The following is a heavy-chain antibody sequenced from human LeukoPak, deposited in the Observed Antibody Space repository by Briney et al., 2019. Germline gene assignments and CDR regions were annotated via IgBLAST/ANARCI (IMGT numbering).Heavy chain of an antibody. V-gene: IGHV3-23*01. CDR1: GSTLPYG. CDR2: VSATGYTT. Sequence: GGSLRLSCVASGSTLPYGMSWVRQAPGKGLEWVSYVSATGYTTSYADSVKGRFTISRDNAKNTVFLQMDSLRADDTAVYYCAKGAVGKTESSGYPPHFDYWGQGTLVTVSS. D-gene: IGHD3-22*01. J-gene: IGHJ4*02. CDR3: AKGAVGKTESSGYPPHFDY.